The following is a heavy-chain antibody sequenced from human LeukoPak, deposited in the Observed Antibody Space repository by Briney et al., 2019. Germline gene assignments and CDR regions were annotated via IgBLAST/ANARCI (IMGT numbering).Heavy chain of an antibody. V-gene: IGHV4-34*01. D-gene: IGHD4-23*01. CDR2: INHSGST. CDR3: ARGNTVVSRFDAFDI. CDR1: GGSLSGYY. Sequence: SETLSLTCAVYGGSLSGYYGSWIRQPPGKGLEWIGEINHSGSTNYNPSLKSRVTISVDTSTNQFSLKLSSVTAADTAVYYCARGNTVVSRFDAFDIWGQGTMVTVSS. J-gene: IGHJ3*02.